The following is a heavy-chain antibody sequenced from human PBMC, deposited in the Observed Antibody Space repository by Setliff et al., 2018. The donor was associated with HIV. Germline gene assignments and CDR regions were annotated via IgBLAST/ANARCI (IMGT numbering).Heavy chain of an antibody. V-gene: IGHV4-39*01. CDR2: IYYSGST. J-gene: IGHJ6*03. CDR1: GGSISSSSYY. Sequence: PSETLSLTCTVSGGSISSSSYYWGWIRQSPGKGLEWIGSIYYSGSTYYTMSLKSRVTISGDTSKNQFSLKLSSVTAADTSVYYCARGLVRMAPNMGVWGKGTTGTVSS. D-gene: IGHD2-8*01. CDR3: ARGLVRMAPNMGV.